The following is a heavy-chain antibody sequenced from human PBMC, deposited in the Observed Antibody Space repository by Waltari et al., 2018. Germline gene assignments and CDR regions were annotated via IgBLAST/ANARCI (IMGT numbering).Heavy chain of an antibody. J-gene: IGHJ5*02. V-gene: IGHV4-39*01. Sequence: QLQLQESGPGLVKPSETLSLTCVVSGDSISVNHYYWGWIRQPPGKGLEWIASILYSGTTYYNPSLMRRVSISVDTSQNQFSLRLSSLTAADTAIYYCARGLCADVANCYSGTNNFFDPWGQGTLVTVSS. D-gene: IGHD2-15*01. CDR3: ARGLCADVANCYSGTNNFFDP. CDR2: ILYSGTT. CDR1: GDSISVNHYY.